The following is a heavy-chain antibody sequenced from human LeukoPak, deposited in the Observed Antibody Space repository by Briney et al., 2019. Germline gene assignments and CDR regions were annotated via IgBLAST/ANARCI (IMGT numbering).Heavy chain of an antibody. CDR1: GFMFSGTG. CDR2: ISSSSSYI. J-gene: IGHJ4*02. D-gene: IGHD2-15*01. CDR3: ARVLS. V-gene: IGHV3-21*01. Sequence: SGGSLRLSCAASGFMFSGTGMSWVRQAPGKGLEWVSSISSSSSYIYYADSVKGRFTISRDNAKNSLYLQMNSLRAEDTAVYYCARVLSWGQGTLVTVSS.